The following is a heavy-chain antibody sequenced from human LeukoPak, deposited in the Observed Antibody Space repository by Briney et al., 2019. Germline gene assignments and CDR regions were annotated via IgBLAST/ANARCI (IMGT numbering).Heavy chain of an antibody. CDR1: GGSISSGDYY. Sequence: SETLPLTCTVSGGSISSGDYYWSWIRQPPGKGLEWIGYIYYSGSTYYNPSLKSRVTISVDTSKNQFSLKLSSVTAADTAVYYCARDRAPGLLRYWGQGTLVTVSS. CDR2: IYYSGST. D-gene: IGHD3-10*01. V-gene: IGHV4-30-4*01. J-gene: IGHJ4*02. CDR3: ARDRAPGLLRY.